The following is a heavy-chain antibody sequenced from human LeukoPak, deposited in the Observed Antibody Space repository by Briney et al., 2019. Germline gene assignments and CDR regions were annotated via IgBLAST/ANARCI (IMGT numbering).Heavy chain of an antibody. CDR2: IYYSGST. CDR3: ASGQCSGGSCYPLGMDV. J-gene: IGHJ6*02. Sequence: PSETLSLTCTVSGGSISSYYWSWIRQPPGKGLEWIGYIYYSGSTNYNPSLKSRVTISVDTSKNQFSLKLSSVTAADTAVYYCASGQCSGGSCYPLGMDVWGQGTTVTVSS. D-gene: IGHD2-15*01. V-gene: IGHV4-59*01. CDR1: GGSISSYY.